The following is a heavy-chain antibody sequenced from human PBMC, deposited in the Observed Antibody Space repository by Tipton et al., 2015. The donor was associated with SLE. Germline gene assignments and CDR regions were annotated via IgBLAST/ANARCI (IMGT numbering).Heavy chain of an antibody. Sequence: SLRLSCAGSGFTFSSYWMHWVRQVPGKGLMWVSRVNMDGVTTEYADSVKGRFTISRDNAKNSLYLQMNSLRAEDTAVYYCARDGYYGSGSYPWGQGTLVTVSS. CDR1: GFTFSSYW. V-gene: IGHV3-74*03. D-gene: IGHD3-10*01. CDR2: VNMDGVTT. CDR3: ARDGYYGSGSYP. J-gene: IGHJ5*02.